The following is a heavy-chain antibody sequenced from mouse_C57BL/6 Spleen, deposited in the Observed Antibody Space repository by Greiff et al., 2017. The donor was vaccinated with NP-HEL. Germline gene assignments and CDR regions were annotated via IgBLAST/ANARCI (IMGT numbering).Heavy chain of an antibody. CDR3: ARRATLGPDY. J-gene: IGHJ2*01. CDR2: INPNNGGT. Sequence: EVQLQQSGPELVKPGASVKISCKASGYTFTDYYMNWVKQSHGKSLEWIGDINPNNGGTSYNQKFKGKATLTVDKSSSTAYMELRSLTSEDSAVYYCARRATLGPDYWGRGTTLTVSS. CDR1: GYTFTDYY. V-gene: IGHV1-26*01. D-gene: IGHD4-1*01.